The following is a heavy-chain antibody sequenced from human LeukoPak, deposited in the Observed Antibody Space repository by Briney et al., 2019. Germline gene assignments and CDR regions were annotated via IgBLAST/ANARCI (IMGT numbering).Heavy chain of an antibody. V-gene: IGHV3-30-3*01. J-gene: IGHJ4*02. CDR2: IAYDGSNK. Sequence: GRSLRLSCVASGFTFSSHAMHWVRQAPGKGLEWVAVIAYDGSNKYYADSVKGRFTISRDNSKNTLYLQMSSLRAEDTAVYYCARSLPYYDFWSGYLPYWGQGTLVTVSS. D-gene: IGHD3-3*01. CDR3: ARSLPYYDFWSGYLPY. CDR1: GFTFSSHA.